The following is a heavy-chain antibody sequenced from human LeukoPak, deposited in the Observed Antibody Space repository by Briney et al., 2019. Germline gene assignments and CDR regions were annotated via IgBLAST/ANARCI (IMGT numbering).Heavy chain of an antibody. CDR2: ISGGGYTT. J-gene: IGHJ4*02. CDR1: GFTFSSYW. CDR3: AKTMWTGNYYFDS. Sequence: SLRLSCAASGFTFSSYWMNWARQAPGKGLDWVSVISGGGYTTYFADSMTGRFIISRDNSKNTLYLHMNNLRPDDTAVYYCAKTMWTGNYYFDSWGQGTLVTVSS. D-gene: IGHD3/OR15-3a*01. V-gene: IGHV3-23*01.